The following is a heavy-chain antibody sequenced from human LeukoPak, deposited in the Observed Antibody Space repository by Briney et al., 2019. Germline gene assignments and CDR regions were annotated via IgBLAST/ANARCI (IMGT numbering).Heavy chain of an antibody. CDR3: ARGTMVRGVMFGWFDP. CDR2: IYHSGST. Sequence: SETLSLTCAVSGGSISSGGYSWSWIRQPPGKGLEWIGYIYHSGSTYYNPSLKSRVTISVDRSKNQFSLKPSSVTAADTAVYYCARGTMVRGVMFGWFDPWGQGTLVTVSS. D-gene: IGHD3-10*01. V-gene: IGHV4-30-2*01. CDR1: GGSISSGGYS. J-gene: IGHJ5*02.